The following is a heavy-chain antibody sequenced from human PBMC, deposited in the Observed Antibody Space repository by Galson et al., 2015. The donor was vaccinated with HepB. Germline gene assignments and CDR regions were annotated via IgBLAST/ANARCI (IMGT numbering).Heavy chain of an antibody. CDR2: IYSSGST. D-gene: IGHD1-7*01. CDR1: GGSISSYY. V-gene: IGHV4-59*08. J-gene: IGHJ4*02. Sequence: ETLSLTCTVSGGSISSYYWNWIRQPPGKGLEWIGYIYSSGSTNYNPSLKSRVTISKDTSKNQFSLKLRSVTAADTAVYYCARHVGWNSVDYWGQGTLVTVSS. CDR3: ARHVGWNSVDY.